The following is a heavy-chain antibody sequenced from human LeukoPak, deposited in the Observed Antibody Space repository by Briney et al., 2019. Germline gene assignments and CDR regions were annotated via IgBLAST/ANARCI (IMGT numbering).Heavy chain of an antibody. Sequence: GRSLRLSCAVPGITFSSYDMPWFRKAPGKGLEWVAVISNDGSKAYTADSVKDRFTISRDNSKNTLYLQMTSLRPEDTAVYYCAKDTGSSYHYYGMDVWGPGTTVTVSS. CDR2: ISNDGSKA. CDR3: AKDTGSSYHYYGMDV. V-gene: IGHV3-30*18. D-gene: IGHD6-13*01. CDR1: GITFSSYD. J-gene: IGHJ6*02.